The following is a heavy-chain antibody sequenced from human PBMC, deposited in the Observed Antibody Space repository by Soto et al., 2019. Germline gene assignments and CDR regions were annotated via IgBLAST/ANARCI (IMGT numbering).Heavy chain of an antibody. CDR3: IQSRCGGDCLQSYASYYYYGMYV. J-gene: IGHJ6*02. Sequence: QITLKESGPTLVKPTQTLTLTCTFSAFSLSTGGVGVGWIRQPPGNALEWLALIYWDDDKRYSPSLRSSLTITKDTSKNQVVLTMTNMDPVDTSTYYCIQSRCGGDCLQSYASYYYYGMYVWGQGTTVTVSS. CDR1: AFSLSTGGVG. CDR2: IYWDDDK. D-gene: IGHD2-21*02. V-gene: IGHV2-5*02.